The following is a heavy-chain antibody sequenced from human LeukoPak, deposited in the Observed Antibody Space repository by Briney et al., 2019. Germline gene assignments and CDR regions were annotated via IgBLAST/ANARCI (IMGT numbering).Heavy chain of an antibody. Sequence: EPGGGLVQPGGSLRLSCAASGFTFSSYEMNWVRQAPGKGLEWVSYISSSGSTIYYADSVKGRFTISRDNAKNSLYLQMNSLRAEDTAVYYCARDLRPNWFDPWGQGTLVTVSS. J-gene: IGHJ5*02. V-gene: IGHV3-48*03. CDR1: GFTFSSYE. CDR3: ARDLRPNWFDP. D-gene: IGHD4-17*01. CDR2: ISSSGSTI.